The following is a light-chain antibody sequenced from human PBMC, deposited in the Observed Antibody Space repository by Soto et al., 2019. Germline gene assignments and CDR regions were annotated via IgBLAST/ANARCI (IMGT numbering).Light chain of an antibody. V-gene: IGLV2-14*01. Sequence: QPVLTQPASVSGSPGQSITISCTGTSSDIGAYNYVSWYQQHPGKAPKLIISEVSDRPSGVSNRFSGSKSGNTASLTISVLQAEDEADYFCSSYTTTDTLWVFGGGTKVTVL. J-gene: IGLJ3*02. CDR3: SSYTTTDTLWV. CDR2: EVS. CDR1: SSDIGAYNY.